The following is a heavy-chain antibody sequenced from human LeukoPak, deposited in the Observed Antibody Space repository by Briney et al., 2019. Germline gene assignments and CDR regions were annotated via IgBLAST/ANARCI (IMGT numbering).Heavy chain of an antibody. CDR1: GFTFDDYA. CDR3: AKLPSLVGATIDAFDI. V-gene: IGHV3-9*01. CDR2: ISWNSGSI. Sequence: PGGSLRLSCAASGFTFDDYAMHWVRQAPGKGLEWVSGISWNSGSIGYADSVKGRFTISRDNAKNSLYLQMDSLRAEDTASYYCAKLPSLVGATIDAFDIWGQGTMVTVSS. J-gene: IGHJ3*02. D-gene: IGHD1-26*01.